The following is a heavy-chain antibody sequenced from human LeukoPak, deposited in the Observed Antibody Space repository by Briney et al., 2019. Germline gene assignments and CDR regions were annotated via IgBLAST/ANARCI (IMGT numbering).Heavy chain of an antibody. V-gene: IGHV3-7*01. Sequence: GGSLRLSCAASGFTFSSYWMSWVRQAPGKGLEWVANIKQDGSEKYYVDSVKGRFTISRDNAKNSLYLQMNNLRAEDTAVYYCARDWRGKQPEPIDFDYWGQGTLVTVSS. CDR2: IKQDGSEK. CDR1: GFTFSSYW. J-gene: IGHJ4*02. D-gene: IGHD1-14*01. CDR3: ARDWRGKQPEPIDFDY.